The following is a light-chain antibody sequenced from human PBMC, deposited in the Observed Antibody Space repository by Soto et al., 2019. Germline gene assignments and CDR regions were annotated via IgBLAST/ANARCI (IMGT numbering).Light chain of an antibody. J-gene: IGKJ1*01. CDR1: PSLIYSNGKTY. CDR2: HVS. Sequence: VLTQSPLSLPVTLGQPASISCKSSPSLIYSNGKTYLNWYQQRPGKVARRIIYHVSNRETGVPDRFSGRCSGSGTDYALKIRRVEAEHVGVYSCIDVAPSFGQGAKV. V-gene: IGKV2-30*01. CDR3: IDVAPS.